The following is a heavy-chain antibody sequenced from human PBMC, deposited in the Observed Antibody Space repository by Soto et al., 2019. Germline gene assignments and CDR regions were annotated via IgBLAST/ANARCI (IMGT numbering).Heavy chain of an antibody. Sequence: GGSLRLSCAASGFTFSSYSMNWVRQAPGKGLEWVSSISSSSYIYYADSVKGRFTISRDNAKNSLYLQMNSLRAEDTAVYYCAREIDYGGNSGADYWGQGTLVTVSS. D-gene: IGHD4-17*01. J-gene: IGHJ4*02. CDR1: GFTFSSYS. V-gene: IGHV3-21*01. CDR3: AREIDYGGNSGADY. CDR2: ISSSSYI.